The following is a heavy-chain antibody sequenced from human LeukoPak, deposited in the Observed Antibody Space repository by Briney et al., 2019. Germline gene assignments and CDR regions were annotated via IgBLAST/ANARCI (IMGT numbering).Heavy chain of an antibody. CDR1: GGSFSGYY. J-gene: IGHJ5*02. Sequence: SETLSLTCAVYGGSFSGYYWSWIRQPPGKGLEWIGEINHSGSTNYNPSLKSRVTISVDTSKNQFSLKLSSVTAADTAVYYCARGLKELLWFGELYTTPFDPWGQGTLVTVSS. D-gene: IGHD3-10*01. CDR2: INHSGST. CDR3: ARGLKELLWFGELYTTPFDP. V-gene: IGHV4-34*01.